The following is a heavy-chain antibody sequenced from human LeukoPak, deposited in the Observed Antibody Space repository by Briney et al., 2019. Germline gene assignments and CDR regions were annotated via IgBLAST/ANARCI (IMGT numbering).Heavy chain of an antibody. CDR1: GGSISSYY. Sequence: PSETLSLTCTVSGGSISSYYWSWIRQPPGKGLEWIGYIYYSGSTNYNPSLKSRVTISVDTSKNQFYLKLSSVTAADTAVYYCARDSLLDAFDIWGQGTMVTVSS. J-gene: IGHJ3*02. CDR3: ARDSLLDAFDI. V-gene: IGHV4-59*01. CDR2: IYYSGST.